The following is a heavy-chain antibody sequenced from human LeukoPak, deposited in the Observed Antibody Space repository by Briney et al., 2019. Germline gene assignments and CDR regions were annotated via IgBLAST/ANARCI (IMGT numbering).Heavy chain of an antibody. CDR1: GYTLTELS. CDR2: IIPIFGTA. CDR3: ARDEGGYGGFDY. V-gene: IGHV1-69*13. J-gene: IGHJ4*02. Sequence: SVKVSCKVSGYTLTELSMHWVRQAPGQGLEWMGGIIPIFGTANYAQKFQGRVTITADESTSTAYMELSSLRSEDTAVYYCARDEGGYGGFDYWGQGTLVTVSS. D-gene: IGHD5-12*01.